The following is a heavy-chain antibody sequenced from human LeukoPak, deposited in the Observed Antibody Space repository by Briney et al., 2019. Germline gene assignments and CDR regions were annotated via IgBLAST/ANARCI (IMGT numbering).Heavy chain of an antibody. V-gene: IGHV4-59*01. Sequence: SETLSLTCTVSGGSIRSYYWSWIRQPPGKGLEWIGYIYYSGSTNYNPSLKSRVTISVDTSKNQFSLKLSSVTAADTAVYYCARDVVGATRYYGMDVWGQGTTVTVSS. J-gene: IGHJ6*02. D-gene: IGHD1-26*01. CDR1: GGSIRSYY. CDR2: IYYSGST. CDR3: ARDVVGATRYYGMDV.